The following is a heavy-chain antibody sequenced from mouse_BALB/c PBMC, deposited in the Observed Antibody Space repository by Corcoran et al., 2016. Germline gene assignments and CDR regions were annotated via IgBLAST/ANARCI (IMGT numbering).Heavy chain of an antibody. Sequence: QIQLVQYGPELKKPGETVKISCKASGYTFTNYGMNWAKQAPGKGLKWMGWINTYTGEPTYADDFKGRFAFSLETSASTAYLQINNLKNEDMATYFCARDPAWFAYWGQGTLVTVSA. CDR2: INTYTGEP. V-gene: IGHV9-1*02. CDR1: GYTFTNYG. J-gene: IGHJ3*01. CDR3: ARDPAWFAY.